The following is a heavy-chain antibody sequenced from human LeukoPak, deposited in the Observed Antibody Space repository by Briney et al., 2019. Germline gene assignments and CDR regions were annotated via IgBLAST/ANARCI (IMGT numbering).Heavy chain of an antibody. CDR3: AKALSTAYCGGDCYTPWGAFDI. D-gene: IGHD2-21*02. V-gene: IGHV3-9*01. J-gene: IGHJ3*02. Sequence: GGSLRLSCAASGFTFDDYAMHWVRQAPGKGLEWVSGISWNSGSIGYADSVKGRFTISRDNAKNSLYLQMNSLRAEDTALYYCAKALSTAYCGGDCYTPWGAFDIWGQGTMVTVSS. CDR1: GFTFDDYA. CDR2: ISWNSGSI.